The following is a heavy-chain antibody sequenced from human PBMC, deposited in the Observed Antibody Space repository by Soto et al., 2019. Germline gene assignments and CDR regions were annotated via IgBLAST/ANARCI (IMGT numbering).Heavy chain of an antibody. CDR1: GFSFSAAW. J-gene: IGHJ6*02. D-gene: IGHD6-13*01. CDR2: MKSYRGGGTT. Sequence: EVQLVESGGGLGTPGGSLRLSCTGTGFSFSAAWMNWVRQAPGKGLEWVGRMKSYRGGGTTDYAATVQGRFTISRDDSKNTLYLQMNSLKFEDTALYFCIWQQDFYYGKAVWGQGTTVTVSS. CDR3: IWQQDFYYGKAV. V-gene: IGHV3-15*07.